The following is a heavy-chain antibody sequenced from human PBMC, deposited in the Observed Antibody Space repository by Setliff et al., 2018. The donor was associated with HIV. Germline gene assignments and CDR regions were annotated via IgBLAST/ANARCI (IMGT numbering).Heavy chain of an antibody. J-gene: IGHJ4*02. CDR1: GASISDNTYF. CDR2: FYFGGNT. CDR3: ARLKIYEGTSKLSTFMRGVARKYYFES. D-gene: IGHD3-16*02. V-gene: IGHV4-39*01. Sequence: SETLSLTCGVSGASISDNTYFWGWVRQPPGQGLEWLGSFYFGGNTHYNPSLKSRLTISVDTSTNQFSLRVTSVTAADTAIYYCARLKIYEGTSKLSTFMRGVARKYYFESWGQGKLVTVSS.